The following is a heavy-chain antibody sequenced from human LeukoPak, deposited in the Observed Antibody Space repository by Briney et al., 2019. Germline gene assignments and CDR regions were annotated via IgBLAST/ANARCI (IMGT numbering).Heavy chain of an antibody. CDR1: GFTFSRYW. CDR2: IKEDGSEN. Sequence: GGALRLSCAASGFTFSRYWMTWLRQAPGKGLEWVANIKEDGSENYYVDSVKGRFTISRDNAENSLFLQMNSLRAEDTAVYYCAREMGAYWGQGTLVTVSS. V-gene: IGHV3-7*01. D-gene: IGHD3-16*01. CDR3: AREMGAY. J-gene: IGHJ4*02.